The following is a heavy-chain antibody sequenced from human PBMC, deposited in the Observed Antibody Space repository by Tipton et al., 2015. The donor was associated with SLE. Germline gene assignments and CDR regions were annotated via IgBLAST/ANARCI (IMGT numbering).Heavy chain of an antibody. CDR1: GYSISSGFY. D-gene: IGHD3-3*01. V-gene: IGHV4-38-2*02. J-gene: IGHJ6*03. CDR3: ARGQVTIFGVVWAHYYYYMDV. Sequence: TLSLTCTVSGYSISSGFYWGWIRQPPGKGLEWIGNIYHSGSTFYNPSLKSRVTMSVDTSKKQFSLKLSSVTAADTAVYYCARGQVTIFGVVWAHYYYYMDVWGKGTTVTVSS. CDR2: IYHSGST.